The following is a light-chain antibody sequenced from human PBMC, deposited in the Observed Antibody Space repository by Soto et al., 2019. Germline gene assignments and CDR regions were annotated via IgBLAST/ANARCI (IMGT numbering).Light chain of an antibody. CDR1: RDDIGAYDY. CDR3: NSYTNSSAVV. V-gene: IGLV2-14*01. J-gene: IGLJ2*01. Sequence: SVQTHPASVSRSPGQSITISCAGTRDDIGAYDYVSWYQQHPGNAPKLLVYEVTNRPSAVSDRFSGSKSGNTASLTISGLQAEDEADYYCNSYTNSSAVVFGGGTKVTVL. CDR2: EVT.